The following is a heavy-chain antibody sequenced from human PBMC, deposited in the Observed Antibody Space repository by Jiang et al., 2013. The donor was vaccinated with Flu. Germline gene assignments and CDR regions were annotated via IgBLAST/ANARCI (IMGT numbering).Heavy chain of an antibody. Sequence: PGLVKPSETLSLTCTVSGGSINSYYWTWIRQPPGKGLEWIGYIYYSGSTSYNPSLKGRVTISVDTSKNQFSLKLSSVTAADTAVYYCARLYTIFGVVIIHPWGRGTLVTVSS. CDR1: GGSINSYY. V-gene: IGHV4-59*08. CDR2: IYYSGST. J-gene: IGHJ5*02. CDR3: ARLYTIFGVVIIHP. D-gene: IGHD3-3*01.